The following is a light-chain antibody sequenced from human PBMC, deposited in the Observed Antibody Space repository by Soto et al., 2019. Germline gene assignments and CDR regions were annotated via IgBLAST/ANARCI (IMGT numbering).Light chain of an antibody. J-gene: IGKJ1*01. V-gene: IGKV2-24*01. CDR2: RIS. Sequence: DIVLTQTPLSSPVTLGQPASISCRSSESLLHSNGKTYLSWYQQRPGQPPRLLIYRISNRFSGVPDRFSGSGAGTEFTLEISRVDAEDVGVYYCMQATDFPRTFGQGTQVEIK. CDR1: ESLLHSNGKTY. CDR3: MQATDFPRT.